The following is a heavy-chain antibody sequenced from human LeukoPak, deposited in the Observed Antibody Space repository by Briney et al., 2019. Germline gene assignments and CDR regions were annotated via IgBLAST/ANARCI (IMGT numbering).Heavy chain of an antibody. CDR2: IYHSGST. CDR1: GGSISSGGYS. J-gene: IGHJ4*02. CDR3: AREAGYSSGWYDY. D-gene: IGHD6-19*01. Sequence: PSETLSLTCAVSGGSISSGGYSWSWIRQPPGKGLERIGYIYHSGSTYYNPSLKSRVTISVDRSKNQFSLKLSSVTAADTAVYYCAREAGYSSGWYDYWGQGTLVTVSS. V-gene: IGHV4-30-2*01.